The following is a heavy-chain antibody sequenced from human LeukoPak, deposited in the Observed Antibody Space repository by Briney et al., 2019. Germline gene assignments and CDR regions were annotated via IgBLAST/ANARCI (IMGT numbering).Heavy chain of an antibody. CDR1: GYSFTDYY. Sequence: ASVTVSYTASGYSFTDYYMHWVRQAPGQGREWMGWINPNSGDTNFPQKFQGRVTMTRDTSISTVYMELSRLRSDDTAVFYCARGYYDSSDFEYFQHWGQGTLVTVSS. CDR2: INPNSGDT. J-gene: IGHJ1*01. D-gene: IGHD3-22*01. V-gene: IGHV1-2*02. CDR3: ARGYYDSSDFEYFQH.